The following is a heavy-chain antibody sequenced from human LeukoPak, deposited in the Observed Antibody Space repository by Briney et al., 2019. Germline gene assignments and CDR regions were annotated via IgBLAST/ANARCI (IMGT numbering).Heavy chain of an antibody. CDR2: IKPDGSEK. V-gene: IGHV3-7*02. CDR3: ARSLGWFGYFDY. Sequence: GGSLRLSCAASGITFGSYWMDWVRQAPGKGLEWVGNIKPDGSEKYYVGSVRGRFTISRDNAKNSLYLQMSSLRAEDTSVYYCARSLGWFGYFDYWGQGTLVTVSS. J-gene: IGHJ4*02. D-gene: IGHD3-10*01. CDR1: GITFGSYW.